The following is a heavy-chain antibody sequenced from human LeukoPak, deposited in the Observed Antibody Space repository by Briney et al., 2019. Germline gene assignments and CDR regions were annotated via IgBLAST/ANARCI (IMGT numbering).Heavy chain of an antibody. D-gene: IGHD4-17*01. CDR1: GGSISSSSYY. CDR2: IYYSGST. Sequence: SETLSLTCTVSGGSISSSSYYWGWIRQPPGKGLEWIGSIYYSGSTYYNPSLKSRVTISVDTPKNQFSLKLSSVTAADTAVYYCAKDDYGDYYPWFDPWGQGTLVTVSS. CDR3: AKDDYGDYYPWFDP. V-gene: IGHV4-39*07. J-gene: IGHJ5*02.